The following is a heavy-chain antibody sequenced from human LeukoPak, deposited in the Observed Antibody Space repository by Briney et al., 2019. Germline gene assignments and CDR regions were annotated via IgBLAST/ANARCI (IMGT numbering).Heavy chain of an antibody. V-gene: IGHV1-46*01. D-gene: IGHD3-10*01. CDR1: GYTFTSNY. CDR3: ARGNSGGGEAWWFNP. Sequence: ASVKVSCKAFGYTFTSNYMHWVRQAPGQGPEWMGVISPSGGSTTYAQKFQGRVTLTRDMSTSTDYLELSSLRSEDTAVYYFARGNSGGGEAWWFNPWGQGTLVTVSS. CDR2: ISPSGGST. J-gene: IGHJ5*02.